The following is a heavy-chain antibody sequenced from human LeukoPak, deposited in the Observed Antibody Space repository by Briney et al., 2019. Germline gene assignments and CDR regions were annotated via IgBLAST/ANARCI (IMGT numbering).Heavy chain of an antibody. V-gene: IGHV1-24*01. Sequence: GASQKVSCKVSGYTLTELPIHWVRQTPGKGLEWMGGFDPDDGETVYAQMFQGRVTMTEDTSSDTASMELSSLRSEDTAVYYCATGTSGSYYVGIVRPIDYWGQGTLVTVSS. J-gene: IGHJ4*02. CDR1: GYTLTELP. D-gene: IGHD1-26*01. CDR3: ATGTSGSYYVGIVRPIDY. CDR2: FDPDDGET.